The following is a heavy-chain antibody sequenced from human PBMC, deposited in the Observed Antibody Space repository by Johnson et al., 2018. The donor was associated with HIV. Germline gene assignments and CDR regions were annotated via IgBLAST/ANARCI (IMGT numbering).Heavy chain of an antibody. D-gene: IGHD3-10*01. J-gene: IGHJ3*02. Sequence: QVQLVESGGGVVQPGRSLRLSCVASGFSFGSYAMHWARQAPGKGLEWVALIWYDGSNKYYADSVKGRFTISRDNSKNTLYLQMNSLRAEDTAVYYCAKDYEWFGEFVDAFDIWGQGTMVTVSS. V-gene: IGHV3-33*06. CDR3: AKDYEWFGEFVDAFDI. CDR2: IWYDGSNK. CDR1: GFSFGSYA.